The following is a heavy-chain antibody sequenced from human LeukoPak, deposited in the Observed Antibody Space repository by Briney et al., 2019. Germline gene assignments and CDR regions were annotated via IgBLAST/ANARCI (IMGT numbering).Heavy chain of an antibody. CDR1: GFTVSSNY. D-gene: IGHD3-22*01. CDR3: ARAGRETSGYNFFDY. V-gene: IGHV3-53*01. Sequence: GGSQRLSCAASGFTVSSNYMSWVRQAPGKGLEWVSVIYSDGTTYYADSVKGRFTISRDNSKNTLYLQMNSLRAEDTAVYYCARAGRETSGYNFFDYWGQGTLVTVSS. J-gene: IGHJ4*02. CDR2: IYSDGTT.